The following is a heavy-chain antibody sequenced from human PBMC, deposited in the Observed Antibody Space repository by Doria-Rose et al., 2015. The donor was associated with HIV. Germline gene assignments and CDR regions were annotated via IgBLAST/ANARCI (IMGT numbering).Heavy chain of an antibody. CDR1: GASISSDNY. D-gene: IGHD3-16*01. Sequence: QVQLQESGPGLVKPSETLSLTCTVSGASISSDNYWGWIRQPPGKGLEWIGSYYSSGRTYYNPSLKSRVTISADTSKNQSSLNLSSLTAADTAVYYCVMMPHYWGQGTRVTGSS. V-gene: IGHV4-38-2*02. J-gene: IGHJ4*02. CDR2: YYSSGRT. CDR3: VMMPHY.